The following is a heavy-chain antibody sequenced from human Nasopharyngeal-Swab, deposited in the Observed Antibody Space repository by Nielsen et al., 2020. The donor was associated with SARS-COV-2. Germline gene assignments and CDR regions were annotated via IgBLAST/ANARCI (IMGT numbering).Heavy chain of an antibody. J-gene: IGHJ6*04. Sequence: GESLKLSCAASGFTFSSYAMHWVRQAPGKGLEWVAVISYDGSNKYYADSVKGRFTISRDNSKNTLYLQMNSLRAEDTAVYYCARDLGDVWGKGTTVTVSS. V-gene: IGHV3-30-3*01. CDR1: GFTFSSYA. CDR3: ARDLGDV. CDR2: ISYDGSNK.